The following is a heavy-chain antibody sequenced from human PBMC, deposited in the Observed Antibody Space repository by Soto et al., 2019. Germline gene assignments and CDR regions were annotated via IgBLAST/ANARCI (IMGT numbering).Heavy chain of an antibody. CDR2: IYYSGST. Sequence: SETLSLTCTVSGGSISSYYWSWIRQPPGKGLEWIGYIYYSGSTNYNPSLKSRVTISVDTSKNQFSLKLSSVTAADTAVYYCARVAYSSSRGGLYYSSYSTDVWGKGPTVTLSS. CDR1: GGSISSYY. V-gene: IGHV4-59*01. CDR3: ARVAYSSSRGGLYYSSYSTDV. D-gene: IGHD6-6*01. J-gene: IGHJ6*03.